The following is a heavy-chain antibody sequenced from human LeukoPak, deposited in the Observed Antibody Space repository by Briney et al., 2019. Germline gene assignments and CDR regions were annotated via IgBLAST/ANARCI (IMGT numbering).Heavy chain of an antibody. J-gene: IGHJ4*02. CDR2: ISAYNGNT. CDR3: ARGHPTYYYDSSGYTY. V-gene: IGHV1-18*01. Sequence: ASVKVSYKASGYTFTSYGISWVRQAPGQGLEWMGWISAYNGNTNYAQKLQGRVTMTTDTSTSTAYMELRSLRSDDTAVYYCARGHPTYYYDSSGYTYWGQGTLVTVSS. D-gene: IGHD3-22*01. CDR1: GYTFTSYG.